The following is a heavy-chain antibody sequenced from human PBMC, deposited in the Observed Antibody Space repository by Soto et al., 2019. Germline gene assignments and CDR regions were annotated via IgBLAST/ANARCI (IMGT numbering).Heavy chain of an antibody. Sequence: QVQLVESGGGVVQPGRSLRLSCAASGFTFSSYGMHWVRQAPGKGLEWVAVIWYDGSNKYYADSVKGRFTISRDNSXXTLYLQMNSLRAEDTAVYYCARDRYGDYDSSSTDYWGQGTLVTVSS. V-gene: IGHV3-33*01. CDR3: ARDRYGDYDSSSTDY. CDR1: GFTFSSYG. D-gene: IGHD4-17*01. CDR2: IWYDGSNK. J-gene: IGHJ4*02.